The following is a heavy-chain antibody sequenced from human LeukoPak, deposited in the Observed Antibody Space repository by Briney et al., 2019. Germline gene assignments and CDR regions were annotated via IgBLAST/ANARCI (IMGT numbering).Heavy chain of an antibody. D-gene: IGHD2-2*01. Sequence: ASVKVSCKASGYTFTSYGISWVRQAPGQGLEWMGWIRAYNGNTNYAQKLQGRVTMTTDTSTSTAYMELRSLRSDDTAVYYCARDGDAIVVVPAARLTPLDYWGQGTLVTVSS. CDR3: ARDGDAIVVVPAARLTPLDY. CDR1: GYTFTSYG. CDR2: IRAYNGNT. V-gene: IGHV1-18*01. J-gene: IGHJ4*02.